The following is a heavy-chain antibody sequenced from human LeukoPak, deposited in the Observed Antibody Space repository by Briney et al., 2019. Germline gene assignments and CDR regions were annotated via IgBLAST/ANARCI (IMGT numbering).Heavy chain of an antibody. CDR3: ARVMAGYSYMDV. D-gene: IGHD3-10*01. CDR1: GFTFSSYE. CDR2: ISSSGSTI. V-gene: IGHV3-48*03. Sequence: GGSLRLSCAASGFTFSSYEMNWVRQAPGKGLEWVSYISSSGSTIYYADSVKGRFTISRDNAKSSLYLQMNSLRAEDTAVYYCARVMAGYSYMDVWGKGTTVTVSS. J-gene: IGHJ6*03.